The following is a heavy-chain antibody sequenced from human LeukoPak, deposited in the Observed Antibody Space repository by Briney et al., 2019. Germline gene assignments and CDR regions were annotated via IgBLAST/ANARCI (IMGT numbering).Heavy chain of an antibody. J-gene: IGHJ6*02. D-gene: IGHD6-13*01. CDR2: IYYSGST. Sequence: SETLSLTCTVSGGSISSSSYYWGWIRQPPGKGLEWIGYIYYSGSTNYNPSLKSRVTISVDTSKNQFSLKLSSVTAADTAVYYCARVRIAAAGTGSFQYYYGMDVWGQGTTVTVSS. CDR3: ARVRIAAAGTGSFQYYYGMDV. V-gene: IGHV4-61*05. CDR1: GGSISSSSYY.